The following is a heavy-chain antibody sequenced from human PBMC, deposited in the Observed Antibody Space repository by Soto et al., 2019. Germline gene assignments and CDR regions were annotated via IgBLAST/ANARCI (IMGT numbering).Heavy chain of an antibody. J-gene: IGHJ4*02. D-gene: IGHD2-2*01. CDR2: IHPNGRT. CDR3: ATRYCIHTTCYVY. V-gene: IGHV4-4*02. Sequence: QVQLQESGPGLVEPSGTLSLTCAVSGGSISSDNWWTWVRQPPGEGLEWIGEIHPNGRTNYKTSLKSRITISVDKSENQFSLWLTSVTAADTALYYCATRYCIHTTCYVYWGQGTLVTVSS. CDR1: GGSISSDNW.